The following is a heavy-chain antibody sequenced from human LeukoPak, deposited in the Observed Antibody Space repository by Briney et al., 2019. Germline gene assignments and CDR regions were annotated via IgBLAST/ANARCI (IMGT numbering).Heavy chain of an antibody. V-gene: IGHV4-31*03. CDR3: ARVGTLYYYDSSGYYPDY. J-gene: IGHJ4*02. D-gene: IGHD3-22*01. CDR1: GGSISSGGYY. CDR2: TYYSGST. Sequence: SQTLSLTCTVSGGSISSGGYYWSWIRQHPGKGLEWIGYTYYSGSTYYNPSLKSRVTLSVDTSKNQFSLKLSSVTAADTAVYYCARVGTLYYYDSSGYYPDYWGQGTLVTVSS.